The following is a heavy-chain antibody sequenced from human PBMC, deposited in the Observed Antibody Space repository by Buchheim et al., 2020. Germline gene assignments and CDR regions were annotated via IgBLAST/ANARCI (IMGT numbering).Heavy chain of an antibody. CDR2: ISGDSSMI. CDR1: GYSFSSYG. D-gene: IGHD3-9*01. V-gene: IGHV3-48*02. CDR3: ARDRAGYCQTE. J-gene: IGHJ4*02. Sequence: EVQLVESGGGLVQRGGSLRLSCAASGYSFSSYGINWVRQAPGKGLEWVSYISGDSSMIWYADSVKGRFTISRDTAKNLVFLQMNSLRDEDTAVYFCARDRAGYCQTEWGQGT.